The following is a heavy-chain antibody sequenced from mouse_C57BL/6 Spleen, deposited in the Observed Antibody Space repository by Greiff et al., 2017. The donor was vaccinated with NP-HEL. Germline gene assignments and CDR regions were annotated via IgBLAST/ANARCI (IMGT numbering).Heavy chain of an antibody. CDR1: GYTFTSYW. D-gene: IGHD1-1*01. CDR2: IDPSDSYT. J-gene: IGHJ2*01. V-gene: IGHV1-59*01. CDR3: ASPYYGSSSYYFDY. Sequence: QVQLQQPGAELVRPGTSVKLSCKASGYTFTSYWMHWVKQRPGQGLEWIGVIDPSDSYTNYNQKFKGKATLTVDTSSSTAYMQLSSLTSEDSAVYYCASPYYGSSSYYFDYWGQGTTLTVSS.